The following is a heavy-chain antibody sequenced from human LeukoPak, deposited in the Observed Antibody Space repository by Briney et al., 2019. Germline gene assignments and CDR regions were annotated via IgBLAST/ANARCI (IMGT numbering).Heavy chain of an antibody. J-gene: IGHJ4*02. D-gene: IGHD6-19*01. Sequence: PSETLSLTCAVYGGSFSGYYWSWIRLPPGKGLEWIGEINHSGSTNYNPSLKSRVTISVDTSKNQFSLKLSSVTAADTAVYYCARLHFRYSSGWYYGDGDYWGQGTLVTVSS. CDR2: INHSGST. CDR3: ARLHFRYSSGWYYGDGDY. V-gene: IGHV4-34*01. CDR1: GGSFSGYY.